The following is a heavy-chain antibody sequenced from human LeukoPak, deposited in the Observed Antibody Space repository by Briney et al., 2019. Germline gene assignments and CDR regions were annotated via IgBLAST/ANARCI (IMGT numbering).Heavy chain of an antibody. J-gene: IGHJ6*03. Sequence: ASAKVSCKASGYTFTSYDINWVRQATGQGLEWMGWMNPNSGNTGYAQKFQGRVTMTRNTSISTAYMELSSLRSEDTAVYYCARAHYNYYYMDVWGKGTTVTVSS. CDR1: GYTFTSYD. V-gene: IGHV1-8*01. CDR2: MNPNSGNT. CDR3: ARAHYNYYYMDV.